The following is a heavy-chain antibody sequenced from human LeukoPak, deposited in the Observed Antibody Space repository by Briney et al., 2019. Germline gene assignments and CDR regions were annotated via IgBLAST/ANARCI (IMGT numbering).Heavy chain of an antibody. CDR2: MNPNSGNT. CDR3: ARSSGSYSPVAY. CDR1: GYTFTSYD. V-gene: IGHV1-8*03. J-gene: IGHJ4*02. Sequence: GASVKVSCKASGYTFTSYDINWVRQATGQGLEWMGWMNPNSGNTGYAQKFQGRVTITADKSTSTAYMELSSLRSEDTAVYYCARSSGSYSPVAYWGQGTLVTVSS. D-gene: IGHD1-26*01.